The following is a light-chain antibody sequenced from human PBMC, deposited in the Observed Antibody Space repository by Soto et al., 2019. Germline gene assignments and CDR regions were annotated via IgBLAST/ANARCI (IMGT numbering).Light chain of an antibody. Sequence: QSLLTPPPSASGSPGQSVTISCTGTSSDVGGYNYVSWYQQYPGRAPKLMIYEVTKRPSGVPDRFSGSKSGNTASLTVSGLQAEDEADYYCSSYAASNNFYFVFGGGTKVTVL. CDR1: SSDVGGYNY. CDR3: SSYAASNNFYFV. V-gene: IGLV2-8*01. J-gene: IGLJ3*02. CDR2: EVT.